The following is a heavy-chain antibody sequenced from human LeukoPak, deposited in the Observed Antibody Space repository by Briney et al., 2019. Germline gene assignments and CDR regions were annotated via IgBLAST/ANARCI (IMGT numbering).Heavy chain of an antibody. Sequence: ASVNVSCKASGYTFTSYGISWVRQAPGQGLEWMGWISAYNGNTNYAQKLQGRVTMTTDTSTSTAYMELRSLRSDDTAVYYCARDRGYRQQLVIDYWGQGTLVTVSS. D-gene: IGHD6-13*01. CDR1: GYTFTSYG. CDR3: ARDRGYRQQLVIDY. J-gene: IGHJ4*02. V-gene: IGHV1-18*01. CDR2: ISAYNGNT.